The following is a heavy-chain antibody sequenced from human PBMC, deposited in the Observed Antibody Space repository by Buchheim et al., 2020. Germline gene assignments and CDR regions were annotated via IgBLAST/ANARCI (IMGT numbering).Heavy chain of an antibody. J-gene: IGHJ6*02. Sequence: QVQLQESGPGLVKPSETLSLTCTVSGGSISSYYWSRIRQPPGKGLEWIGYIYYSGSTNYNPSLKSRVTISVDTSKNQFSLKLSSVTAADTAVYYCARDKGCTNGVCHQFGGMDVWGQGTT. CDR2: IYYSGST. V-gene: IGHV4-59*01. CDR1: GGSISSYY. D-gene: IGHD2-8*01. CDR3: ARDKGCTNGVCHQFGGMDV.